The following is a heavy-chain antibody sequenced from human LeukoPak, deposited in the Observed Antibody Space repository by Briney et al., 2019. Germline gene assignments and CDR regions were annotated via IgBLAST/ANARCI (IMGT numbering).Heavy chain of an antibody. D-gene: IGHD6-13*01. V-gene: IGHV3-11*04. CDR3: ATDGGPAYSSSWYLY. CDR1: GFTFSDSY. Sequence: GGSLRLSCAASGFTFSDSYMSWIRQSPGKGLEWVSHISGSGHIIYYADSMKGRFTISRDNAKNSLYLQMNSLRAEDTAVYYCATDGGPAYSSSWYLYWGQGSLVTVSS. J-gene: IGHJ4*02. CDR2: ISGSGHII.